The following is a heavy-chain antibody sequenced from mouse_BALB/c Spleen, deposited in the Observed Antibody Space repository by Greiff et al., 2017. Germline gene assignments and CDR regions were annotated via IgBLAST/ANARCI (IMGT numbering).Heavy chain of an antibody. V-gene: IGHV6-6*02. CDR1: GFTFSNYW. CDR2: IRLKSNNYAT. Sequence: EVKLEESGGGLVQPGGSMKLSCVASGFTFSNYWMNWVRQSPEKGLEWVAEIRLKSNNYATHYAESVKGRFTISRDDSKSSVYLQMNNLRAEDTGIYYCTTYGVFDYWGQGTTLTVSS. J-gene: IGHJ2*01. CDR3: TTYGVFDY. D-gene: IGHD1-1*02.